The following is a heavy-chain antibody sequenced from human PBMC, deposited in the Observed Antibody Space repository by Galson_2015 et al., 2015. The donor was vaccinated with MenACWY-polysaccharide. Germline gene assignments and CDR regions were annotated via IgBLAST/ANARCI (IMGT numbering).Heavy chain of an antibody. J-gene: IGHJ4*02. D-gene: IGHD2-21*01. CDR1: GFTFRSYP. CDR3: GKSGGDGVTVFATVPTAPES. V-gene: IGHV3-23*01. CDR2: ISGSGNSA. Sequence: SLRLSCAASGFTFRSYPMNWVRQTPGKGLEWVSGISGSGNSAFYADSVRGRFTISRDNSKNTLYLQMNSLRADDTALYYCGKSGGDGVTVFATVPTAPESWGQGTLVTVSS.